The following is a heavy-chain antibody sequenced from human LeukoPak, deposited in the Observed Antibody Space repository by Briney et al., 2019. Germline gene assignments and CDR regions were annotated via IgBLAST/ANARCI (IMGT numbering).Heavy chain of an antibody. CDR2: INNSGST. D-gene: IGHD6-13*01. V-gene: IGHV4-34*01. Sequence: SVTLSLTCGVYGGSFSGYYWSWIRQPPGKGLEWIGEINNSGSTNYNPSLKSRVTISVDTSKNQFSLKLSSVTAADTAVYYCVRDIAAAGGFDYWGQGTLVTGSS. CDR1: GGSFSGYY. J-gene: IGHJ4*02. CDR3: VRDIAAAGGFDY.